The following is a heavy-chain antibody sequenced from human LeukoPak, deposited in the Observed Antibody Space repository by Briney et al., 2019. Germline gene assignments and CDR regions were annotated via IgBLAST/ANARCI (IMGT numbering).Heavy chain of an antibody. CDR3: ARDEAAYSSGWGYFDY. D-gene: IGHD6-19*01. J-gene: IGHJ4*02. CDR2: INARNGAT. Sequence: ASVKVSCKASGYVFVSNGISWVRRAPGQRLEWIGWINARNGATDYAQNFWGRATLTTDTSTSTAYMELSSLRSEDTAVYYCARDEAAYSSGWGYFDYWGQGTLVTVSS. CDR1: GYVFVSNG. V-gene: IGHV1-18*01.